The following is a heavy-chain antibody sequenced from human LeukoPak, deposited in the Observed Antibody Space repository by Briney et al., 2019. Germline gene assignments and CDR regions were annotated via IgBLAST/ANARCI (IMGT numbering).Heavy chain of an antibody. Sequence: GGSLRLSCAASGFTFSSYSMNWVRQAPGKGLEWVSSISSSSSYIYYADSVKGRFTISRDNAKNSLYLQMNSLRAEDTAVYYCARTLEYCSGGSCYDWFDPWGQGTLVTVSS. D-gene: IGHD2-15*01. V-gene: IGHV3-21*01. CDR1: GFTFSSYS. CDR2: ISSSSSYI. J-gene: IGHJ5*02. CDR3: ARTLEYCSGGSCYDWFDP.